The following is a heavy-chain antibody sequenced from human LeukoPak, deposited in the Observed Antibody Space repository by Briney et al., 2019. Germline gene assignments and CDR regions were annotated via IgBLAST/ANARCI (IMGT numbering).Heavy chain of an antibody. Sequence: GGSLRLSCVASGFTFSPYTMNWVRQAPGKGLEWVSSISSSSTSIYYADSLKGRFTISRDNAKNSVYLQMNSLTAEDTAVYYCARDHSYYFDYWGQGTLVTVSS. CDR3: ARDHSYYFDY. V-gene: IGHV3-21*01. J-gene: IGHJ4*02. CDR1: GFTFSPYT. D-gene: IGHD2-21*01. CDR2: ISSSSTSI.